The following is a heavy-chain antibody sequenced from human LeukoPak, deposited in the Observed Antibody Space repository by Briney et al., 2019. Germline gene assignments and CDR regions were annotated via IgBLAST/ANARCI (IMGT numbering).Heavy chain of an antibody. CDR2: INPNSGGT. J-gene: IGHJ3*02. D-gene: IGHD6-13*01. CDR1: GYTFTSYA. CDR3: ARVEYSSSFHRAFDI. V-gene: IGHV1-2*02. Sequence: ASVKVSCKASGYTFTSYAMNWVRQAPGQGLEWMGWINPNSGGTNYAQKFQGRVTMTRDTSISTAYMELSRLRSDDTAVYYCARVEYSSSFHRAFDIWGQGTMVTVSS.